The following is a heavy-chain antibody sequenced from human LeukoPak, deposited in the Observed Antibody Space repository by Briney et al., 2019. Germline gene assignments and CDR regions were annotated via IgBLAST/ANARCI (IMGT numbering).Heavy chain of an antibody. CDR1: GYSISSGYY. CDR2: IYHSGST. V-gene: IGHV4-38-2*01. J-gene: IGHJ4*02. CDR3: ARNYDFWSEQDY. D-gene: IGHD3-3*01. Sequence: SETLSLTCAVSGYSISSGYYWGWIRQPPGKGLEWIGSIYHSGSTYYNPSLKSRVTISVDTSKNQFSLKLSSVTAADTAVYYCARNYDFWSEQDYWGQGTLVTVSS.